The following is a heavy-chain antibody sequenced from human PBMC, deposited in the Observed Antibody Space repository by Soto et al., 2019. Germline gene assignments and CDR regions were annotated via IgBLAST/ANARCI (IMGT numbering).Heavy chain of an antibody. V-gene: IGHV4-30-2*01. CDR1: GGSISSGGYS. CDR3: ARVGWRGSYGYFDY. CDR2: IYHSGST. D-gene: IGHD1-26*01. Sequence: PSETLSLTCAVSGGSISSGGYSWSWIRQPPGKGLEWIGYIYHSGSTYYNPSLKSRVTISVDRSKNQFSLKLSSVTAADTAVYYCARVGWRGSYGYFDYWGQGTLVTVS. J-gene: IGHJ4*02.